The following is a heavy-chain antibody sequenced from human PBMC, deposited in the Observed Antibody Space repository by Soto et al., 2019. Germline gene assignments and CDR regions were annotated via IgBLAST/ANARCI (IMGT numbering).Heavy chain of an antibody. D-gene: IGHD1-7*01. V-gene: IGHV2-5*02. CDR1: GFALTTSGVG. CDR3: AHRLTRYTWNYGLFDD. J-gene: IGHJ4*02. CDR2: IYWDDDK. Sequence: QITLKESGPTLVKPTQTLTLTCTFSGFALTTSGVGVGWIRQPPGKALEWLALIYWDDDKRYSPSLKSRLTITKDTSKNQVVLTVTNMDPVDTATYYCAHRLTRYTWNYGLFDDWGQGTLVTVS.